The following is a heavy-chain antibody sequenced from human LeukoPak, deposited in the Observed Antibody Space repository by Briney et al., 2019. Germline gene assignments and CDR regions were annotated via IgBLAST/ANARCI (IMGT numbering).Heavy chain of an antibody. J-gene: IGHJ4*02. CDR1: GYTFTRYG. CDR3: ARGQLTDDLDY. CDR2: INPNIGAT. Sequence: GASVKVSCKASGYTFTRYGISWVRQAPGQGLEWMGWINPNIGATKYARKFQGRVTMTRDTSISTAYMELSRLRSDDTAVYYCARGQLTDDLDYWGQGTLVTVSS. V-gene: IGHV1-2*02. D-gene: IGHD1-14*01.